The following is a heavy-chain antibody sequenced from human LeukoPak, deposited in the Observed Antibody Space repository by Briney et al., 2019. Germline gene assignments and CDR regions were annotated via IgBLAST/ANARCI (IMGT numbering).Heavy chain of an antibody. CDR2: IYYSGST. D-gene: IGHD3-22*01. V-gene: IGHV4-59*01. Sequence: SETLSLTCTVSGGSISSYYWSWIRQPPGKGLEWIGYIYYSGSTNYNPSLKSRVTIAVDTSKNQFSLKLSSVTAADTAVYYCARVPYYYDSSGYYYYYMDVWGKGTTVTVSS. CDR3: ARVPYYYDSSGYYYYYMDV. J-gene: IGHJ6*03. CDR1: GGSISSYY.